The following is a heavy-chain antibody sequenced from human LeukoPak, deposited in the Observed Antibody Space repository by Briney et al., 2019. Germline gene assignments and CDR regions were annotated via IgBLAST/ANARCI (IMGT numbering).Heavy chain of an antibody. Sequence: SETLSLTCAVSGDSISNSNWWSWVRQPPGKGLEWIGYIFHTGSTNYNPSLKSRVTISVDKSKNQFSLRLISVTAADTAVYYCARGVNSGYFDYCGQGTLVTVSS. D-gene: IGHD1-26*01. CDR2: IFHTGST. V-gene: IGHV4-4*02. CDR3: ARGVNSGYFDY. J-gene: IGHJ4*02. CDR1: GDSISNSNW.